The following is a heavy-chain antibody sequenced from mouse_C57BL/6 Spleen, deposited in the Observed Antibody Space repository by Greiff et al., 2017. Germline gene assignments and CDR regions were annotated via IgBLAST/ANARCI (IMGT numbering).Heavy chain of an antibody. CDR1: GFTFSSYA. D-gene: IGHD1-1*01. J-gene: IGHJ2*01. Sequence: VQLKESGEGLVKPGGSLKLSCAASGFTFSSYAMSWVRQTPEKRLEWVAYISSGGDYIYYADTVKGRFTISRDNARNTLYLQMSSLKSEDTAMYYCTRDHGSSFFDYWGQGTTLTVSS. V-gene: IGHV5-9-1*02. CDR3: TRDHGSSFFDY. CDR2: ISSGGDYI.